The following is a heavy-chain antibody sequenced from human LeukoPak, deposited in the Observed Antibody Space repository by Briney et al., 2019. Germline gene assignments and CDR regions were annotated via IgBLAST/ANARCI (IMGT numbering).Heavy chain of an antibody. CDR1: GYTFTSYG. CDR2: ISAYNGNT. CDR3: ARGGGYPFYYYYGMDV. J-gene: IGHJ6*02. Sequence: ASVKVSCKASGYTFTSYGISWVRQAPGQGLEWMGWISAYNGNTNYAQELQGRVTMTTDTSTSTAYMELRSLRSDDTAVYYCARGGGYPFYYYYGMDVWGQGTTVTVSS. V-gene: IGHV1-18*01. D-gene: IGHD5-12*01.